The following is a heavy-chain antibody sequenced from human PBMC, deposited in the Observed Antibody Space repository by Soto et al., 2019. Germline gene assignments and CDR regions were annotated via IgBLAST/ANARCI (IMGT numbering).Heavy chain of an antibody. D-gene: IGHD2-15*01. Sequence: QLQLQESGPGLVKPSETLYLTCTVSGGSISSSSYYWGWIRQPPGKGLEWIGRNYYSGSTYSNPSLKSRSTISVDTSKNQSSLKLSSVTAADTAVYYCARGRICSGGSCYSRFDAFDIWGQGPMVTVSS. CDR3: ARGRICSGGSCYSRFDAFDI. CDR2: NYYSGST. CDR1: GGSISSSSYY. J-gene: IGHJ3*02. V-gene: IGHV4-39*01.